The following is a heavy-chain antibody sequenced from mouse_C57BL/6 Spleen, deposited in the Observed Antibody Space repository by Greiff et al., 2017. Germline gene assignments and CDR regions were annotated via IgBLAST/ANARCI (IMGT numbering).Heavy chain of an antibody. J-gene: IGHJ3*01. CDR3: ARRNFDFAWFAY. V-gene: IGHV1-80*01. CDR2: LYPGAGDT. CDR1: GYAFSSYW. Sequence: QVQLQQSGAELVKPGASVKISCKASGYAFSSYWMNWVKQRPGKGLEWIGQLYPGAGDTNYNGKFKGKATLTADKSSSTAYMQLSSLTSEDSAVYFCARRNFDFAWFAYWGQGTLVTVSA.